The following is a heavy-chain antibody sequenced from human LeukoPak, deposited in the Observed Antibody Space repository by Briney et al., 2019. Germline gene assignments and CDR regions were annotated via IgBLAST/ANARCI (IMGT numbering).Heavy chain of an antibody. V-gene: IGHV3-23*01. Sequence: GGTLRLSCAASGFTFSSSGMNWIRQAPGKGLEWVSHISTSGGSTYYEDSVKGRFTISRDNSKSTLYLQMNSLRAEDTAVYYCAKSKPTWTDSDWGYFDYWGQGALVTVFS. D-gene: IGHD3-16*01. CDR2: ISTSGGST. J-gene: IGHJ4*02. CDR3: AKSKPTWTDSDWGYFDY. CDR1: GFTFSSSG.